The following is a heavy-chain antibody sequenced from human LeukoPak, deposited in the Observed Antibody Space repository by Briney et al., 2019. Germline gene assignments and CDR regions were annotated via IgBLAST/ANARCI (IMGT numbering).Heavy chain of an antibody. CDR1: GFTFSDYY. CDR2: SSTSGSIT. D-gene: IGHD3-22*01. J-gene: IGHJ5*02. V-gene: IGHV3-11*04. CDR3: ARGDYYDSSGYYYVSYNWFDP. Sequence: GGSLRLSCAASGFTFSDYYMSWIRQAPGKGLQWLAYSSTSGSITYYADSVKGRFTISRDNAKNSVYLQMNSLRAEDTAVYYCARGDYYDSSGYYYVSYNWFDPWGQGTLVTVSS.